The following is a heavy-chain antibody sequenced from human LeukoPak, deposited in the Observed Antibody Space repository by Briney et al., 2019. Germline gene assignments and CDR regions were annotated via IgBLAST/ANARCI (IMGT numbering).Heavy chain of an antibody. CDR1: GFTFSSYS. CDR2: IDSTSSII. V-gene: IGHV3-48*02. Sequence: GGSLRLSCAASGFTFSSYSMNWVHQAPGEGLEYISYIDSTSSIIYYADSVKGRFTISRDNAKNSLYLQMNSLRDEDTAVYYCVRDLNWNLDFWGQGTLVTVSS. D-gene: IGHD1-1*01. J-gene: IGHJ4*02. CDR3: VRDLNWNLDF.